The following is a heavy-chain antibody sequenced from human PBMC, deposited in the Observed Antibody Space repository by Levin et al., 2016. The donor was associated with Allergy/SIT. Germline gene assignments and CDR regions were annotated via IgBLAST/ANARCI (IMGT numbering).Heavy chain of an antibody. V-gene: IGHV1-24*01. CDR1: GYTLTELS. J-gene: IGHJ4*02. CDR2: FDPEDGET. D-gene: IGHD5-12*01. Sequence: ASVKVSCKVSGYTLTELSMHWVRQAPGKGLEWMGGFDPEDGETIYAQKFQGRVTMTEDTSTDTAYMELSSLRSEDTAVYYCATAPYSGYESYFDYWGQGTLVTVSS. CDR3: ATAPYSGYESYFDY.